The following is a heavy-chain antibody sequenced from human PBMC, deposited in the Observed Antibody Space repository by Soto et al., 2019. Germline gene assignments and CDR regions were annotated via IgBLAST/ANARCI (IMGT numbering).Heavy chain of an antibody. CDR3: ARDKTAEMATIGAFDI. J-gene: IGHJ3*02. CDR1: GFTFSSYW. D-gene: IGHD5-12*01. V-gene: IGHV3-7*01. CDR2: IKQDGSEK. Sequence: GGSLRLSCAASGFTFSSYWMSWVRQAPGKGLEWVANIKQDGSEKYYVDSVKGRFTISRDNAKNSLYLQMNSLRAEDTAVYYCARDKTAEMATIGAFDIWGQGTMVTVSS.